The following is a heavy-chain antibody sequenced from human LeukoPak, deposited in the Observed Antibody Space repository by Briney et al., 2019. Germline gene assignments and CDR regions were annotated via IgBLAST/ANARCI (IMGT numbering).Heavy chain of an antibody. CDR3: ARAPSEVGGYYPEYFRH. Sequence: GGSLRLSCEASGFTFSKYWMHWVRQAPGKGLVWVSRIKSDGKTNYADSVKGRFTISRDNAKNTVSLQMDSLRAEDTGVYYCARAPSEVGGYYPEYFRHWGQGTLVTVSS. D-gene: IGHD3-22*01. CDR1: GFTFSKYW. CDR2: IKSDGKT. V-gene: IGHV3-74*01. J-gene: IGHJ1*01.